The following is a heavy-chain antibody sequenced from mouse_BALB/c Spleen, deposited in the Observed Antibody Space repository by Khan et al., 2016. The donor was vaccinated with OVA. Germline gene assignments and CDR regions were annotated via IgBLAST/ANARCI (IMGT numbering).Heavy chain of an antibody. CDR1: GFTFSAYS. J-gene: IGHJ3*01. D-gene: IGHD4-1*01. Sequence: EVPLVESGGDLVKPGGSLKLSCAASGFTFSAYSMSWVRQTPDKRLEWVATISSGADYTYYPDGVKGRFTISRDNAKNTLYLQMSSLKSEDTAMYYCASHLTGSFAYWGQGTLVTVSA. V-gene: IGHV5-6*01. CDR2: ISSGADYT. CDR3: ASHLTGSFAY.